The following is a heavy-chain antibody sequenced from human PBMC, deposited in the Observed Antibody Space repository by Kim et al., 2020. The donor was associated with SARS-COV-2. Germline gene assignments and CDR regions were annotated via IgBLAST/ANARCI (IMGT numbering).Heavy chain of an antibody. CDR1: GFTFSTSG. V-gene: IGHV3-33*01. CDR2: IWYDGSNK. J-gene: IGHJ4*02. D-gene: IGHD2-15*01. Sequence: GGSLRLSCAASGFTFSTSGMHWVRQAPGKGLEWVAIIWYDGSNKYYADSVKGRFTISRDNSKNTLYLQMNSLRAEDTALYYCARSILYCSGVTCYDEGFEYWGQGSPGAVSS. CDR3: ARSILYCSGVTCYDEGFEY.